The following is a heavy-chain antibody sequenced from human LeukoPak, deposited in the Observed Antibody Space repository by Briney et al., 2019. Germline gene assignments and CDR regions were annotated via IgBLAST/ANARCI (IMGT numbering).Heavy chain of an antibody. CDR2: IYYSGST. J-gene: IGHJ4*02. Sequence: SETLSLTCTVSGGSISSYYWSWIRQPPGKGLEWIGYIYYSGSTNYNPSLKSRVTISVDTSKNQFSLKLNSVTAADTAVYYCASHYGSGSFYSPFDYWGQGALVTVSS. CDR3: ASHYGSGSFYSPFDY. V-gene: IGHV4-59*01. D-gene: IGHD3-10*01. CDR1: GGSISSYY.